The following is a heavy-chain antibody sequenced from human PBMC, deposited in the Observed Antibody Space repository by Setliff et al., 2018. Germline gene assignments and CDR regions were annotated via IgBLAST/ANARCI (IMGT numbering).Heavy chain of an antibody. CDR2: LFYGGST. J-gene: IGHJ4*02. CDR1: DDSLTSSNFY. Sequence: PSETLSLTCNVSDDSLTSSNFYWGWIRQPPGKGLEWLGSLFYGGSTTYNPSLKSRLTLSIDTAKKQFYLRLRSVTAADTAVYYCARTGTYRYFDYWGQGALVTVSS. V-gene: IGHV4-39*01. D-gene: IGHD1-1*01. CDR3: ARTGTYRYFDY.